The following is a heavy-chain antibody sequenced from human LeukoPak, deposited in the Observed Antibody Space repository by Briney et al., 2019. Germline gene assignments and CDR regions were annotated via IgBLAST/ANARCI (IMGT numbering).Heavy chain of an antibody. J-gene: IGHJ4*02. CDR2: ISAYNGNT. CDR3: ARGRFLEWLLSFDY. CDR1: GYTFTSYG. V-gene: IGHV1-18*01. Sequence: GASVKVSCKASGYTFTSYGISWVRQAPGQGLEWMGWISAYNGNTNYAQKLQGRVTMTTDTSTSTAYMELSSLRSEDTAVYYCARGRFLEWLLSFDYWGQGTLVTVSS. D-gene: IGHD3-3*01.